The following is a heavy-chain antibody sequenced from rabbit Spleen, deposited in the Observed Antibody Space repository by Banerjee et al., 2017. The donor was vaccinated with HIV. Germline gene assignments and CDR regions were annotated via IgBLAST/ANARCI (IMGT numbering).Heavy chain of an antibody. CDR1: GFSFSSSDY. CDR3: ARDTGTSFSTYGMDL. J-gene: IGHJ6*01. V-gene: IGHV1S45*01. CDR2: IATGSSGFT. D-gene: IGHD8-1*01. Sequence: QEQLEESGGGLVQPEGSLTLTCKASGFSFSSSDYMCWVRQAPGKGLEWIGCIATGSSGFTYYASWAKGRFTCSKASSTTVTLQMTSLTAADTATYFCARDTGTSFSTYGMDLWGQGTLVTVS.